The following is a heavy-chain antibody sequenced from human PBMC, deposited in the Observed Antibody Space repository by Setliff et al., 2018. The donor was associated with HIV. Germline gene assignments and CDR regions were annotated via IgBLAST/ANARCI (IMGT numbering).Heavy chain of an antibody. J-gene: IGHJ4*02. V-gene: IGHV3-48*03. CDR2: SSDTGSTT. CDR3: VKDVVKFWSGSGALDF. Sequence: PGGSLRLSCVGSGFSFSNYDLNWVRQAPGKGLEWISYSSDTGSTTYYTDSVKGRFNILRDDSKKTVDLQMNSLRADDTAVYYCVKDVVKFWSGSGALDFWGPGTLVTVSS. D-gene: IGHD3-3*01. CDR1: GFSFSNYD.